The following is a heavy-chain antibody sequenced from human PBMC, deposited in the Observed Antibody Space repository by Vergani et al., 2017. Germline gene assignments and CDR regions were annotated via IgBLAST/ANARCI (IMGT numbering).Heavy chain of an antibody. D-gene: IGHD2-15*01. CDR1: GNSIRSASY. CDR3: VRDPWESGGPYSGC. V-gene: IGHV4-38-2*02. CDR2: IHRSGST. J-gene: IGHJ4*02. Sequence: QVQLQESGPGLVKPSETLSLTCTVSGNSIRSASYWGWIRQSPGKGLEWIGTIHRSGSTYYNPSPKSLVTMSVDTSKNQFSLRVNSVTAADTAVYYCVRDPWESGGPYSGCWGRGTLVSVSS.